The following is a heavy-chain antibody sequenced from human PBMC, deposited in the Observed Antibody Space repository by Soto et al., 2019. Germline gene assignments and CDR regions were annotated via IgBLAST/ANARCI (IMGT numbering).Heavy chain of an antibody. CDR3: AHRLTSYYDILAGYPDAFDI. V-gene: IGHV2-5*02. J-gene: IGHJ3*02. CDR2: IYWDDDK. D-gene: IGHD3-9*01. CDR1: GFSLSTTGVG. Sequence: QITLKESGPTLVKPTQTLTLTCTFSGFSLSTTGVGVGWIRQPPGKALEWLALIYWDDDKHYRPSLKSRLTITQDTPTNQMVPTMTNMGPVDTATYYYAHRLTSYYDILAGYPDAFDIWGQGTMVTVSS.